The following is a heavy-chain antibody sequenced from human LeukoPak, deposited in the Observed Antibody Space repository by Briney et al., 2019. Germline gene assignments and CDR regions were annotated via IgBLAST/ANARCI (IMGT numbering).Heavy chain of an antibody. V-gene: IGHV4-38-2*02. D-gene: IGHD3-22*01. CDR1: GYSISSGYY. CDR3: ARSGDYIKEGFDY. J-gene: IGHJ4*02. Sequence: SETLSLTCTVSGYSISSGYYWGWIRQSPGKGLEWIGSSDRSGNKYYNPSLKSRVTLSVDTSNNQFSLQLSSVTAADRALYYCARSGDYIKEGFDYWGQGTQVTVSS. CDR2: SDRSGNK.